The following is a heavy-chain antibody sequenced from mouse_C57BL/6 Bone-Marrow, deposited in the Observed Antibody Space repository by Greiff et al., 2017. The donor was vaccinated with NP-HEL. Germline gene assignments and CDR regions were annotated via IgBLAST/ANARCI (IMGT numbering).Heavy chain of an antibody. CDR1: GFTFSSYG. Sequence: EVKLVESGGDLVKPGGSLKLSCAASGFTFSSYGMSWVRQTPDKRLEWVATISSGGSYTYYPDSVKGRFTISRDNAKNTLYLQMSSLKSEDTAMYYCARPTAQATRAMDYWGQGTSVTVSS. CDR2: ISSGGSYT. V-gene: IGHV5-6*01. CDR3: ARPTAQATRAMDY. J-gene: IGHJ4*01. D-gene: IGHD3-2*02.